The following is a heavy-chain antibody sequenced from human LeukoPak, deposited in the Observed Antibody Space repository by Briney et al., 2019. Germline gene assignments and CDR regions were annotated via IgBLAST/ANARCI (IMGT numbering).Heavy chain of an antibody. Sequence: ASVKVSCKASGYTFTGYYMHWVRQAPGQGLEWMGWINPNSGGTNYAQKFQGRVTMTRDTSISTAYMELSRLRSDDTAVYYCARDPRYCSGGSCYGYNWFDPWGQGTLVTVSP. D-gene: IGHD2-15*01. V-gene: IGHV1-2*02. CDR3: ARDPRYCSGGSCYGYNWFDP. J-gene: IGHJ5*02. CDR2: INPNSGGT. CDR1: GYTFTGYY.